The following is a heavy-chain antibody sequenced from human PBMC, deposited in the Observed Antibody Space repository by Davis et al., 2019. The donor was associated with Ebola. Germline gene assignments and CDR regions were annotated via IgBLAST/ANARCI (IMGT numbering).Heavy chain of an antibody. J-gene: IGHJ4*02. D-gene: IGHD6-13*01. Sequence: PGGSLRLSCAASGFTFSSYWMSWVRQAPGKGLEWVANIKQDGSEKYYVDSVKGRFTISRDNAKNSLYLQMNSLRAEDTAVYYCARVNSIAAADLDYWGQGTLVTVSS. V-gene: IGHV3-7*03. CDR1: GFTFSSYW. CDR3: ARVNSIAAADLDY. CDR2: IKQDGSEK.